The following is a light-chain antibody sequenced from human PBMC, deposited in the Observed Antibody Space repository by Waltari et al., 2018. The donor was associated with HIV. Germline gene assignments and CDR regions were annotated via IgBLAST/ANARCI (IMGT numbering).Light chain of an antibody. V-gene: IGKV3-15*01. CDR2: GAS. Sequence: VITPSPAPPSVSPGGRAPLSPRASHSVSSNLAWYQQKPGQAPRLLIFGASTRATGIPARFSGSGSGTEFTLTISFLQSEDFAVYYCQQYNSWPPAWTFGQGTNVEIK. CDR1: HSVSSN. CDR3: QQYNSWPPAWT. J-gene: IGKJ1*01.